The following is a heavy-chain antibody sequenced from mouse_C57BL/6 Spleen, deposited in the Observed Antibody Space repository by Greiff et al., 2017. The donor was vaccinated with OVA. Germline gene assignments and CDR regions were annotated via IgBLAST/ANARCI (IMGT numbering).Heavy chain of an antibody. Sequence: VQLQQPGAELVRPGTSVKSSCKASGYTFTSYWMHWVKQRPGQGLEWIGVIDPSGSYTNYNQKFKGKATLTVDTSSSTAYMQLSSLTSEDSAVYYCARRVLSPYAMDYWGQGTSVTVSS. CDR3: ARRVLSPYAMDY. J-gene: IGHJ4*01. V-gene: IGHV1-59*01. CDR2: IDPSGSYT. CDR1: GYTFTSYW. D-gene: IGHD5-1*01.